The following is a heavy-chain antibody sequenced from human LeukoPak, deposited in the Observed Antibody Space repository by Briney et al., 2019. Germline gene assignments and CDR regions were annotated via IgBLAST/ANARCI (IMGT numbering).Heavy chain of an antibody. D-gene: IGHD3-10*01. J-gene: IGHJ6*03. Sequence: GGSLRLSCAASGFTFSSYGMHWVRQAPGKGLEWVSFIRYNGNNQYYADSVKGRFTISRDNSKNTLYLQMNSLKGDDTAVYYCAKDSAFYYIDVWGKGTTVIISS. CDR2: IRYNGNNQ. V-gene: IGHV3-30*02. CDR3: AKDSAFYYIDV. CDR1: GFTFSSYG.